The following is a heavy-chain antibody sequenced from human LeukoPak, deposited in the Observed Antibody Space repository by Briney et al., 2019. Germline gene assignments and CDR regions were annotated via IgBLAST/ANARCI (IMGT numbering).Heavy chain of an antibody. D-gene: IGHD3-10*01. Sequence: PGGSLRLSCAASGFTFSSYSMNWVRQAPGKGLEWVSSISSSSSYIYYADSVKGRFTISRDNAKNSLYLQMNSLRAEDTAVYYCAKEVGIEWRFGEPFDIWGQGTMVTVSS. CDR2: ISSSSSYI. J-gene: IGHJ3*02. V-gene: IGHV3-21*01. CDR3: AKEVGIEWRFGEPFDI. CDR1: GFTFSSYS.